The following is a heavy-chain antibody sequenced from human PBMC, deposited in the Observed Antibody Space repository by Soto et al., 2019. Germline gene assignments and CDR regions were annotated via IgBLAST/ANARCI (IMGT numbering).Heavy chain of an antibody. D-gene: IGHD3-3*01. Sequence: EVQLLESGGGLVQPGGSPRLSCAASGFTFSSYAMNWVRQAPGKGLEWVSSVSGGGDGTYYADSVKGRFTISRDNSKNTLYLQMNSLRAQDTAVYFCTKGPIFGVVTHYFDSWGQGTLVTVSS. V-gene: IGHV3-23*01. CDR1: GFTFSSYA. J-gene: IGHJ4*02. CDR2: VSGGGDGT. CDR3: TKGPIFGVVTHYFDS.